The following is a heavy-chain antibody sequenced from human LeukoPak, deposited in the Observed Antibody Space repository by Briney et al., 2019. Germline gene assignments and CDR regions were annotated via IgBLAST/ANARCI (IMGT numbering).Heavy chain of an antibody. CDR2: IYTSGST. V-gene: IGHV4-61*02. J-gene: IGHJ4*02. D-gene: IGHD3-16*01. Sequence: SSQTLSLTCTVSGGSISSGSYYWSWIRQPAGKGLEWIGRIYTSGSTNYNPSLKSRVTISVDTSKNQFSLKLSSVTAADTAVYFWAFYPFFGGAPDNGGKETRVPVSS. CDR1: GGSISSGSYY. CDR3: AFYPFFGGAPDN.